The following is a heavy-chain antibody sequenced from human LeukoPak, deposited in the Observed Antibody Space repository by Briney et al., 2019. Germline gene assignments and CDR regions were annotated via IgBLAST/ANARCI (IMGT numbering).Heavy chain of an antibody. D-gene: IGHD6-13*01. CDR2: INPNSGGT. Sequence: ASVKVSCKASGYTFTGYYMHWVRQAPGQGLGWMGWINPNSGGTNYAQKFQGRVIMTRDTSISTAYMELSRLRSDDTAVYYCARDEAGYSSSWYYFDYWGQGTLVTVSS. CDR1: GYTFTGYY. J-gene: IGHJ4*02. V-gene: IGHV1-2*02. CDR3: ARDEAGYSSSWYYFDY.